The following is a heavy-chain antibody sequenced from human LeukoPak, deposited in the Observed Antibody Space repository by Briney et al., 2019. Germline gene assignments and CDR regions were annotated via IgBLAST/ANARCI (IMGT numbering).Heavy chain of an antibody. Sequence: ASVKVSCKASGYTFTGYYMHWVRQAPGQGLEWMGGIIPIFGTANYAQKFQGRVTITADESTSTAYMELSSLRSEDTAVYYCVGIAVAGTDYWGQGTLVTVSS. V-gene: IGHV1-69*13. CDR2: IIPIFGTA. CDR3: VGIAVAGTDY. CDR1: GYTFTGYY. J-gene: IGHJ4*02. D-gene: IGHD6-19*01.